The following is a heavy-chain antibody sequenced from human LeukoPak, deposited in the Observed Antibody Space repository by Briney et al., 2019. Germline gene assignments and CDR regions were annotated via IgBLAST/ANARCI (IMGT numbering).Heavy chain of an antibody. CDR1: GYTFTTYG. J-gene: IGHJ4*02. D-gene: IGHD6-13*01. Sequence: VASVDVSCKASGYTFTTYGISWVRQAPGQGLEWMGWISGYNGKVNYAQKLQGRVTMTTDTSTSTAYMELRSLRSDDTAVYYCARDSRYSSSWRDYWGQGTLVTVSS. CDR3: ARDSRYSSSWRDY. V-gene: IGHV1-18*01. CDR2: ISGYNGKV.